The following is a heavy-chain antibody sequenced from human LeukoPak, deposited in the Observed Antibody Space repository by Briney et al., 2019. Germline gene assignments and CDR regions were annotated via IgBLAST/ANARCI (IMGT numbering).Heavy chain of an antibody. CDR3: ARGGLVPAAPLDV. D-gene: IGHD2-2*01. J-gene: IGHJ6*02. CDR2: INPKSGGT. Sequence: ASVKVSCKASGYTFTGYYMHWVRQAPGQGLEWMGWINPKSGGTNYGQQFQGRVTMTRDTSISTVYMELSRLRSDDTAVYYCARGGLVPAAPLDVWGQGTTVSVSS. V-gene: IGHV1-2*02. CDR1: GYTFTGYY.